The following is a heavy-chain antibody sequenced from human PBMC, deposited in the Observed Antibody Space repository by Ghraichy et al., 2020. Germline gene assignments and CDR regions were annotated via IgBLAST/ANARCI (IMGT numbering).Heavy chain of an antibody. Sequence: ASVKVSCKASGYTFTSYGISWVRQAPGQGLEWMGWISGYNGNTDYAQKFQGRVTMTTDTSTSTAYMELRSLRSDDTAVYYCATGLALYFDSSVYYYFDCWGQGTLVTVSS. CDR2: ISGYNGNT. CDR1: GYTFTSYG. D-gene: IGHD3-22*01. V-gene: IGHV1-18*04. CDR3: ATGLALYFDSSVYYYFDC. J-gene: IGHJ4*02.